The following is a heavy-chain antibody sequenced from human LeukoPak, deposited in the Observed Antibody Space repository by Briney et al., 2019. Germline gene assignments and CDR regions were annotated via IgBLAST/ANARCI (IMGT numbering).Heavy chain of an antibody. V-gene: IGHV4-4*02. D-gene: IGHD6-13*01. Sequence: PSETLSLTCGASGGSISSSYWWSWVRQPPGKGLEWIGEIYHSGSTTYNPSFKSRITMSVETSKNQFSLTLTSVTAADTAVYYCAKVRRWYDTRAGALYWYFDLWGRGTLVTVSS. CDR1: GGSISSSYW. CDR3: AKVRRWYDTRAGALYWYFDL. J-gene: IGHJ2*01. CDR2: IYHSGST.